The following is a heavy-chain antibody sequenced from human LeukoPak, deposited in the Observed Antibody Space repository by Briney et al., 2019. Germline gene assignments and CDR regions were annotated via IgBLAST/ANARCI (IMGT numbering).Heavy chain of an antibody. CDR3: ATDYDYVWGSYRYTRY. CDR1: GFTFSSYA. CDR2: ISYDGSNK. Sequence: GGSLRLSCAASGFTFSSYAMHWVRQAPGKGLEWVAIISYDGSNKYYADSVKGRFTISRDNSKNTLYLQMNSLRAEDTAVYYCATDYDYVWGSYRYTRYWGQGTLVTVSS. V-gene: IGHV3-30*04. J-gene: IGHJ4*02. D-gene: IGHD3-16*02.